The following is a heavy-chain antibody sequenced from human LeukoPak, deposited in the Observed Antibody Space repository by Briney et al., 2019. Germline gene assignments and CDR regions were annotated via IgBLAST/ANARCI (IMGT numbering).Heavy chain of an antibody. CDR2: IYYSGST. J-gene: IGHJ5*02. V-gene: IGHV4-59*08. D-gene: IGHD3-9*01. CDR3: ARHDWSRGWFDP. Sequence: SETLSLTCTVSGGSISSYYWSWIRQPPGKGLEWIGYIYYSGSTNYNPPLKSRVTISVDTSKNQFSLKLSSVTAADTAVYYCARHDWSRGWFDPWGQGTLVTVSS. CDR1: GGSISSYY.